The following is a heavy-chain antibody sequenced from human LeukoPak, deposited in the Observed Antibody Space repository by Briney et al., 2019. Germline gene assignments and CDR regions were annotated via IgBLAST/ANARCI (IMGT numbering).Heavy chain of an antibody. J-gene: IGHJ4*02. CDR2: FDPEDGET. Sequence: ASVKVSSTVSGYTPTELSMHWVRQAPGRGLEWMGGFDPEDGETIYAQKFQGRVTMTEDTSTDTAYMELSSLRSEDTAVYYCATDRPQTTVSIDYWGQGTLVTVSS. V-gene: IGHV1-24*01. CDR3: ATDRPQTTVSIDY. CDR1: GYTPTELS. D-gene: IGHD4-17*01.